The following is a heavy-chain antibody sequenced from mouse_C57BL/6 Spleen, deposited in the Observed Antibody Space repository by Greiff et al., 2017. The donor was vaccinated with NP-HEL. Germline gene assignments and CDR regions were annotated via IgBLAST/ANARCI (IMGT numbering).Heavy chain of an antibody. CDR3: ARDTEGGLRAWFAY. CDR2: ISDGGSYT. V-gene: IGHV5-4*01. D-gene: IGHD2-4*01. J-gene: IGHJ3*01. CDR1: GFTFSSYA. Sequence: EVKLMESGGGLVKPGGSLKLSCAASGFTFSSYAMSWVRQTPEKRLEWVATISDGGSYTYYPDNVKGRFTISRDNAKNNLYLQMSHLKSEDTAMYYCARDTEGGLRAWFAYWGQGTLVTVSA.